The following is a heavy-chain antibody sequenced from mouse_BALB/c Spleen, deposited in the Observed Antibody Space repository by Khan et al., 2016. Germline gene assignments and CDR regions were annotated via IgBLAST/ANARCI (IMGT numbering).Heavy chain of an antibody. D-gene: IGHD2-12*01. Sequence: LVKTGASVKISCKASGYSFTGYYMHWVKQSHGKSLEWIGDISCYNGATSYNQKFKGKATFTVDTSSSTAYMQLNSLTSEDSAVXYCARGRRYFDYWGQGTTLTVSS. V-gene: IGHV1S34*01. CDR1: GYSFTGYY. CDR2: ISCYNGAT. J-gene: IGHJ2*01. CDR3: ARGRRYFDY.